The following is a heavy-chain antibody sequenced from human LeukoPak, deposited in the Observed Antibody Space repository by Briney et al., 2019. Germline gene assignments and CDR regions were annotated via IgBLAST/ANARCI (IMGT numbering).Heavy chain of an antibody. V-gene: IGHV4-39*01. CDR2: IYYSGST. CDR3: ARHLLGYGGLYYYYYYMDV. J-gene: IGHJ6*03. D-gene: IGHD4-23*01. Sequence: PSETLSLTCTVSGGSISSSSYYWGWIRQPPGKGLEWIGSIYYSGSTYYNPSLKSRVTISVDTSKNQFSLKLSSVTAADTAVYYCARHLLGYGGLYYYYYYMDVWGKGTTVTISS. CDR1: GGSISSSSYY.